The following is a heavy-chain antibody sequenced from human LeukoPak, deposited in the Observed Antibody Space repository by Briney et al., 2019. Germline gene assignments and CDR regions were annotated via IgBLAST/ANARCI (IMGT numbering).Heavy chain of an antibody. CDR1: GFTFNRNA. V-gene: IGHV3-23*01. D-gene: IGHD4-11*01. Sequence: GGSLTLSCAVSGFTFNRNAMSWVRQAPRKGLEWVSGINYSGGHTYYADSVKGRFTISRDNSKNTLSLQMNSLRAEDTAVYYCAKDDSMTLDHFDTWGQGTLVTVSS. CDR2: INYSGGHT. J-gene: IGHJ4*02. CDR3: AKDDSMTLDHFDT.